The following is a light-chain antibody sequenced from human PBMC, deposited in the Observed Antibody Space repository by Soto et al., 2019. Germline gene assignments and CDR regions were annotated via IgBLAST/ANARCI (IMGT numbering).Light chain of an antibody. CDR3: VAWDDGLSAGI. CDR1: SFNIGSNY. V-gene: IGLV1-47*01. CDR2: KND. Sequence: QSVLTQPPSASGTPGQRVTISCLGTSFNIGSNYVYWHQQFPGTAPRVLIYKNDQRPSGVPDRFSGSKSGTSASLAISGLRSEDEADYYCVAWDDGLSAGIFGGGTKVTVL. J-gene: IGLJ2*01.